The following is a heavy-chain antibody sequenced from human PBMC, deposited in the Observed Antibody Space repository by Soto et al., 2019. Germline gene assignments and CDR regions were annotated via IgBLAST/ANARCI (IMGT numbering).Heavy chain of an antibody. CDR1: GFTFSSYA. V-gene: IGHV3-23*01. Sequence: GGSLRLSCAASGFTFSSYAMSWVRQAPGKRMEWVSAISGRGSTTYYADSVKGRFTISRDNSKNTLYLQMNSLRAEDTAVYYWARVGLSSYYVSGGMDFWGQGTTVTVSS. D-gene: IGHD3-10*01. CDR2: ISGRGSTT. J-gene: IGHJ6*02. CDR3: ARVGLSSYYVSGGMDF.